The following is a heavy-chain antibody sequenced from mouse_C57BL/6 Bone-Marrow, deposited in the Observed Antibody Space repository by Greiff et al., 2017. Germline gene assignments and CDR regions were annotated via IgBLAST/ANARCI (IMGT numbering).Heavy chain of an antibody. J-gene: IGHJ4*01. Sequence: EVHLVESGGGLVKPGGSLKLSCAASGFTFSSYAMSWVRQTPEKRLEWVATLSDGGSYTYYPDNVKGRFTISRDNAKNNLYLQMSHLQSEDTAMYYCARDPVELRRAMDYWGQGTSVTVSS. V-gene: IGHV5-4*01. CDR3: ARDPVELRRAMDY. CDR1: GFTFSSYA. CDR2: LSDGGSYT. D-gene: IGHD2-4*01.